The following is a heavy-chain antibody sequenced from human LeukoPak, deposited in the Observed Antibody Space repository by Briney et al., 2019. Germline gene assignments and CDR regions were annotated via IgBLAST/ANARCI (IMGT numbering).Heavy chain of an antibody. J-gene: IGHJ3*01. V-gene: IGHV4-34*12. CDR3: AKAPYLSSGS. D-gene: IGHD3-22*01. Sequence: SDTLSLTCAVYGGSFRDYYWSWLRQPPGKGVERIGEIIHSGSTNYNPSLKSRVTISLDTSKNQFSLRLTSVTAADTAVYYCAKAPYLSSGSWGQGILVAVSS. CDR2: IIHSGST. CDR1: GGSFRDYY.